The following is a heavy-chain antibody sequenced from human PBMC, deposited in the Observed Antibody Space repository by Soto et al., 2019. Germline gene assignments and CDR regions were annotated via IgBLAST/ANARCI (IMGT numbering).Heavy chain of an antibody. J-gene: IGHJ3*02. CDR1: GGSTSSSNYY. CDR3: ASPTLGAFDI. D-gene: IGHD3-16*01. V-gene: IGHV4-39*01. Sequence: PSETLSLTCTVSGGSTSSSNYYWGWIRQPPGKWLEWIGSIYYSGSTSYNSSLKSRVTISVDTSKNQFSLRLSSVTAADTAVYYCASPTLGAFDIWGQGTMVTVSS. CDR2: IYYSGST.